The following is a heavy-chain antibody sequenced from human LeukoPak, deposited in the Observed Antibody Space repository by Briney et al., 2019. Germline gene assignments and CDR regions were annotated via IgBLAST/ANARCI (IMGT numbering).Heavy chain of an antibody. Sequence: SETLSLTCAVYGGSFSGYYWSWIRQPPGKGLEWIGEINHSGSTNYNPSLKSRVTVSVDTSKNQFSLKLSSVTAADTAVYYCARERGGMATAFDYWGQGTLVTVSS. J-gene: IGHJ4*02. D-gene: IGHD5-18*01. CDR2: INHSGST. V-gene: IGHV4-34*01. CDR1: GGSFSGYY. CDR3: ARERGGMATAFDY.